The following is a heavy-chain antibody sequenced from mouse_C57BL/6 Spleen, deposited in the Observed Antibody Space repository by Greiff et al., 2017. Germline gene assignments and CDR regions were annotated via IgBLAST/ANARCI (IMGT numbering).Heavy chain of an antibody. J-gene: IGHJ2*01. CDR2: ISSGGSYT. CDR1: GFTFSSYG. Sequence: DVMLVESGGDLVKPGGSLKLSCAASGFTFSSYGMSWVRQTPDKRLEWVATISSGGSYTYYPDSVTGRFTISRDNAKNTLYLQMSSLKSEDTAMYYCARRSNYGFDDWGQGTTLTVSS. CDR3: ARRSNYGFDD. D-gene: IGHD2-5*01. V-gene: IGHV5-6*02.